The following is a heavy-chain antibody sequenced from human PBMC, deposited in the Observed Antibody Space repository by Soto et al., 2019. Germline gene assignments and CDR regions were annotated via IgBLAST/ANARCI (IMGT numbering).Heavy chain of an antibody. CDR2: INHSGST. Sequence: SLTCAVYGGSFSGYYWSWIRQPPGKGLEWIGEINHSGSTNYNPSLKSRVTISVDTSKNQFSLKLSSVTAADTAVYYCARRLSGSYSGWFDPWGQGTLVTVSS. D-gene: IGHD1-26*01. V-gene: IGHV4-34*01. CDR3: ARRLSGSYSGWFDP. CDR1: GGSFSGYY. J-gene: IGHJ5*02.